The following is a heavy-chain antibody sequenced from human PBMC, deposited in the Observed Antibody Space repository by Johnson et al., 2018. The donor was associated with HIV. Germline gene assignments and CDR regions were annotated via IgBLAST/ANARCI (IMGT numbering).Heavy chain of an antibody. J-gene: IGHJ3*01. CDR1: GFSLSDYD. V-gene: IGHV3-13*01. D-gene: IGHD2-2*01. Sequence: VQLVESGGGLVPPGGSLRLSCAASGFSLSDYDMHWVRQHIGKGLEWVSEIDTVGDTYYPASVKGRFTTSIENAKNSFDLQMNSLTAGDTAVYYCSRRSTRSDGFDLWGQGTMVIVSS. CDR3: SRRSTRSDGFDL. CDR2: IDTVGDT.